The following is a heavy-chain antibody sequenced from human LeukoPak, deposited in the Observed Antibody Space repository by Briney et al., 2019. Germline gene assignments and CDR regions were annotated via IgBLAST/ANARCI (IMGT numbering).Heavy chain of an antibody. CDR1: GFTFSSYA. Sequence: PGGSLRPSCAASGFTFSSYAMHWVRQAPGKGLEWVAVISYDGSNKYYADSVKGRFTISRDNSKNTLYLQMNSLRADDTAVFYCAKDGGNVRWPTPGDYWGQGTLVTVSS. J-gene: IGHJ4*02. D-gene: IGHD4-23*01. V-gene: IGHV3-30-3*01. CDR2: ISYDGSNK. CDR3: AKDGGNVRWPTPGDY.